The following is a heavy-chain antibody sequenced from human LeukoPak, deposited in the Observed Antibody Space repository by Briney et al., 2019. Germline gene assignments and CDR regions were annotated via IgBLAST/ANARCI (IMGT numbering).Heavy chain of an antibody. Sequence: PGRSLRLSCAASGFTFDDYAMHWVRQAPGKGLEWVSGISWNSGSIGYADSVKGQFTISRDNAKNSLYLQMNSLRAEDTALYYCAKDLHGSSFDNYYYYGMDVWGQGTTVTVSS. CDR3: AKDLHGSSFDNYYYYGMDV. D-gene: IGHD6-6*01. CDR1: GFTFDDYA. CDR2: ISWNSGSI. J-gene: IGHJ6*02. V-gene: IGHV3-9*01.